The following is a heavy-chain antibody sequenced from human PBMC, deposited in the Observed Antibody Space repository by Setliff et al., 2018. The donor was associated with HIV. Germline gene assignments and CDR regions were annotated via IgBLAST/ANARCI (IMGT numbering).Heavy chain of an antibody. Sequence: GGSLRLSCTASGFMFSNYWISWVRQAPGKGLEWVANLNQDGTEKYYLESVKGRFTISRDNAKNLQMNSLRADDTAVYYCARDQGVQNFNWNYGGPFDYWGQGTLVTVSS. CDR1: GFMFSNYW. CDR3: ARDQGVQNFNWNYGGPFDY. CDR2: LNQDGTEK. J-gene: IGHJ4*02. V-gene: IGHV3-7*01. D-gene: IGHD1-7*01.